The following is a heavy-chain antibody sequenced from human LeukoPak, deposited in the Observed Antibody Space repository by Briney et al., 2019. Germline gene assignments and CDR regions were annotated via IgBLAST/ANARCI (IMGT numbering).Heavy chain of an antibody. V-gene: IGHV3-23*01. CDR1: GFTFSSYA. Sequence: GGSLRLSCAASGFTFSSYAMSWVRQAPGKGLEWVSAISGSGGSTYYADSVKGRFTISRDNSKNTLYLQMNSLRAEDTAVYYCAKDQGVSYYDFWSXXGFDPWGQGTLVTVSS. J-gene: IGHJ5*02. D-gene: IGHD3-3*01. CDR2: ISGSGGST. CDR3: AKDQGVSYYDFWSXXGFDP.